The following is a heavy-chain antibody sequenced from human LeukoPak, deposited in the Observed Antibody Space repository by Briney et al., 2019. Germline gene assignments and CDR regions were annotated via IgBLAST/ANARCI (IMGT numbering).Heavy chain of an antibody. V-gene: IGHV3-30*18. CDR2: ISYDGSNK. CDR3: ANLLRWEPY. D-gene: IGHD4-23*01. CDR1: GFTFSSYG. Sequence: RGSLRLSCTASGFTFSSYGMHWVRQAPGKGLEWVAVISYDGSNKYYGDSVKGRFTISRDNSKNTLYLQMNSLRVDDTAVYYCANLLRWEPYWGQGTLVTVSS. J-gene: IGHJ4*02.